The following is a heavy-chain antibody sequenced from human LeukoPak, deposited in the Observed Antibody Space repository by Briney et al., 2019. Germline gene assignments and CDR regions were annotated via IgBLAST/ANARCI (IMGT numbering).Heavy chain of an antibody. CDR3: ARHESRTRYYYYGMDV. CDR2: IYPGEYSGNSDI. Sequence: GAALQISCLGSGFMFTNSWISRVRQVPDKGLEWMGIIYPGEYSGNSDIRYSTCFESQVTISADTSISTAYLQWSSLSASDTAMYYCARHESRTRYYYYGMDVWGQGTTVTVSS. V-gene: IGHV5-51*01. J-gene: IGHJ6*02. D-gene: IGHD1-1*01. CDR1: GFMFTNSW.